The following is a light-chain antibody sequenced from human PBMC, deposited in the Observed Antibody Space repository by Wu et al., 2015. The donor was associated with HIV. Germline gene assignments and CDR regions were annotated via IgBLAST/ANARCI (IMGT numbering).Light chain of an antibody. V-gene: IGKV3-20*01. J-gene: IGKJ1*01. CDR1: HSISRSY. Sequence: PREGATLSCRASHSISRSYIAWYQQKPGPGSQAPHLWCIRAGPTGVPDRFSGGGSGTDFTLTISRLEPEDFAVYYCQQYGDSRTFGQGTKVET. CDR2: CI. CDR3: QQYGDSRT.